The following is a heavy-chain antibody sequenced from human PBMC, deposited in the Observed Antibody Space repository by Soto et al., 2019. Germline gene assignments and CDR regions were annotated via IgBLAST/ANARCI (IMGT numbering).Heavy chain of an antibody. CDR1: GGSISNFY. V-gene: IGHV4-59*01. J-gene: IGHJ3*01. CDR3: ARGSLSTETANALDV. Sequence: QVQLHESGPGLVKPSETLSLTCTVSGGSISNFYWSWIRQSPGRGLEWIGYGYMYYSGSTYYNPSLESRVTISVDTSKNQISLRLTSATADDTALYYCARGSLSTETANALDVWGPGTMVTVSS. CDR2: MYYSGST. D-gene: IGHD2-21*02.